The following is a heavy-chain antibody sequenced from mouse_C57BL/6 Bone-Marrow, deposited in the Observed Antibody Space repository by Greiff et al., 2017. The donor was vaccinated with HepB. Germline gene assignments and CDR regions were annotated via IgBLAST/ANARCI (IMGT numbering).Heavy chain of an antibody. CDR2: INPNNGGT. CDR3: ARRIYYYGSSYAY. D-gene: IGHD1-1*01. Sequence: EVQLQQSGPELVKPGASVKISCKASGYTFTDYYMNWVKQSHGKSLEWIGDINPNNGGTSYNQKFKGKATLTVDKSSSTAYMELRSLTSEDSAVYYCARRIYYYGSSYAYWGQGTLVTVSA. CDR1: GYTFTDYY. V-gene: IGHV1-26*01. J-gene: IGHJ3*01.